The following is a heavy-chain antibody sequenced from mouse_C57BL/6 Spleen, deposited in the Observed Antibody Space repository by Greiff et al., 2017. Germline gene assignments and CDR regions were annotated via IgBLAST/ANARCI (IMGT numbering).Heavy chain of an antibody. J-gene: IGHJ2*01. CDR3: ARDPYSSYFDY. CDR2: ISYDGSN. V-gene: IGHV3-6*01. Sequence: QLQESGPGLVKPSQSLSLTCSVTGYSITSGYYWNWIRQFPGNKLEWMGYISYDGSNNYNPSLKNRISITRDTSKNQFFLKLNSVTTEDTATYYCARDPYSSYFDYWGQGTTLTVSS. D-gene: IGHD3-1*01. CDR1: GYSITSGYY.